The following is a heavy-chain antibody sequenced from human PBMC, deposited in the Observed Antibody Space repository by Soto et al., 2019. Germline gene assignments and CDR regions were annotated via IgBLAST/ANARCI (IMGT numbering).Heavy chain of an antibody. CDR1: GFTFRSYW. J-gene: IGHJ5*02. V-gene: IGHV3-7*05. CDR2: INEDESEK. Sequence: EVQLVESGGGLVQPGGSLRLSCVASGFTFRSYWMSWVRQAPGKGLEWVANINEDESEKNYVDSVKGRFTISRDNAKNSLYLKMNSLRAEETAMYVCARGDVSRGDLWGQGTRVNVSP. CDR3: ARGDVSRGDL.